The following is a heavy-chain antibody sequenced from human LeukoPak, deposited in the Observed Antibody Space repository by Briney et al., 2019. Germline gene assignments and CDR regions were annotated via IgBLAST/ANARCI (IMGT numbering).Heavy chain of an antibody. CDR2: INPKSGDT. Sequence: ASVRVSCKASGYTFTGHHIHWVRQAPGQGLEWMGWINPKSGDTYYAQKFQGRVTMTRDTSISTAYMELTSLRSDDTAVYYCARDPLGFLDKYWGQETLVTVSS. CDR1: GYTFTGHH. D-gene: IGHD3-3*01. V-gene: IGHV1-2*02. CDR3: ARDPLGFLDKY. J-gene: IGHJ4*02.